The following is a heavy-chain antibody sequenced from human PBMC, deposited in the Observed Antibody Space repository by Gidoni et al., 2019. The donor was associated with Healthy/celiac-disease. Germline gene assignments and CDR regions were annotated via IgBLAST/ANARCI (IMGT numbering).Heavy chain of an antibody. CDR3: AVLQGIAAAGNFDY. CDR1: GFTFTSSA. D-gene: IGHD6-13*01. V-gene: IGHV1-58*01. Sequence: QMQLVQSGPEVKKPGTSVKVSCKASGFTFTSSAVQWVRQARGQRLEWIGWIVVGSGNTNYAQKFQERVTITRDMSTSTAYMELSSLRSEDTAVYYCAVLQGIAAAGNFDYWGQGTLVTVSS. J-gene: IGHJ4*02. CDR2: IVVGSGNT.